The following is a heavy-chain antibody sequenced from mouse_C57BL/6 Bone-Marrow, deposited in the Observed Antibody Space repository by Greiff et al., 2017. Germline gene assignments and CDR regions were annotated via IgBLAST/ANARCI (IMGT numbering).Heavy chain of an antibody. CDR1: GYTFTSYW. D-gene: IGHD2-1*01. CDR3: AVYYMGYFDG. J-gene: IGHJ1*03. CDR2: IDPSDSST. Sequence: QVQLQQPGAELVKPGASVKLSCKASGYTFTSYWMQWVKQRPGQGLEWIGEIDPSDSSTNYNQKFKGKATLTVDTSSSTAYMQLSSLTSADSAVYYWAVYYMGYFDGWGTGTTVTVSS. V-gene: IGHV1-50*01.